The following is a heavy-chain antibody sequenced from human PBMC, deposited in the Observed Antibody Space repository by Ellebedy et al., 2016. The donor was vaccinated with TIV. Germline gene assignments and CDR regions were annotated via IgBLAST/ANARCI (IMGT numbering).Heavy chain of an antibody. CDR3: ATPLSGAFDI. D-gene: IGHD3-3*01. CDR1: GFAFSGYW. V-gene: IGHV3-30*02. Sequence: PGGSLRLSCAASGFAFSGYWMSWVRQAPGKGLEWVAFIWSDGGGEYADSVKGRFTISRDNSKNTLYLQMKSLRIEDTAVYYCATPLSGAFDIWGRGTMVTISS. J-gene: IGHJ3*02. CDR2: IWSDGGGE.